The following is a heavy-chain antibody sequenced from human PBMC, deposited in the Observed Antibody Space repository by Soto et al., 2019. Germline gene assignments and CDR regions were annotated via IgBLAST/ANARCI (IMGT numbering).Heavy chain of an antibody. Sequence: PGESLKISCKGSGYIFSNNWIAWLRQMPGKGLEWMGIIYPGDSDTRYTPSFQGQVTFSADRSVNTAYLQWTSLKASDTAIYFCTRLSGYASVYSDGIDVWGQGTTVTVSS. D-gene: IGHD5-12*01. V-gene: IGHV5-51*01. CDR3: TRLSGYASVYSDGIDV. CDR2: IYPGDSDT. CDR1: GYIFSNNW. J-gene: IGHJ6*02.